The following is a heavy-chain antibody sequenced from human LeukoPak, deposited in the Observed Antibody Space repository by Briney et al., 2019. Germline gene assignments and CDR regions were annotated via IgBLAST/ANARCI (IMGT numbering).Heavy chain of an antibody. J-gene: IGHJ4*02. CDR1: GGTFSSYA. CDR2: IIPIFGTA. Sequence: SVKVSCKASGGTFSSYAISWVRQAPGQGLEWMGGIIPIFGTANYAQKFQGRVTITTDESTSTAYMELSSLRSEDTAAYYCARDVRVGYDSSGYPLDYWGQGTLVTVSS. CDR3: ARDVRVGYDSSGYPLDY. V-gene: IGHV1-69*05. D-gene: IGHD3-22*01.